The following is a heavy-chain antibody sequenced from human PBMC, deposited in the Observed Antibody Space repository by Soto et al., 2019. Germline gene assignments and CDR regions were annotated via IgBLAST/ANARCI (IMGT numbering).Heavy chain of an antibody. J-gene: IGHJ4*02. D-gene: IGHD3-22*01. CDR1: GFTFTNYE. V-gene: IGHV3-48*03. CDR2: INTSGDII. CDR3: ERENYDSSGYFLDY. Sequence: GRFLRLSCAVSGFTFTNYEMCWVRQAPGKGLEWVSCINTSGDIIYYADSVKGRFTISRDNAKNSLYLQMNSLRAEDTAVYYCERENYDSSGYFLDYWGQGTLVSVYS.